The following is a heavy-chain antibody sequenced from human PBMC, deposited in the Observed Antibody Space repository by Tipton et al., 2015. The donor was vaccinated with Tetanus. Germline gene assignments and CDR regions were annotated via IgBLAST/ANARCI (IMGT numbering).Heavy chain of an antibody. D-gene: IGHD2-2*01. CDR1: GGSISSGGYF. V-gene: IGHV4-31*03. Sequence: TLSLTCTVSGGSISSGGYFWSWIRQLPGKGLEWIGYIYYNTGGTYNNPSLKSRVTISEDTSKNQFSLKLSSVTAADTAVYYCVRATRGPDRGVPENFFYYYGMDVWGQGTTVPVSS. CDR3: VRATRGPDRGVPENFFYYYGMDV. CDR2: IYYNTGGT. J-gene: IGHJ6*02.